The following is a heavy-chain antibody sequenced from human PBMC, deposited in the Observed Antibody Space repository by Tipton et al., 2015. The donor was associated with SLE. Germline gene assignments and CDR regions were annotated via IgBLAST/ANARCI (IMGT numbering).Heavy chain of an antibody. CDR1: GFTFSSFN. CDR2: ISYDGSNK. J-gene: IGHJ4*02. D-gene: IGHD3-3*01. V-gene: IGHV3-30-3*01. CDR3: ARDRLPGYDFWSGYSFFDY. Sequence: SLRLSCAASGFTFSSFNMHWVRQAPGKGLEWVAVISYDGSNKYYADSVKGRFTISRDNSKNTLYLQMNSLRAEDRAVYHCARDRLPGYDFWSGYSFFDYWGQGTLVTVSS.